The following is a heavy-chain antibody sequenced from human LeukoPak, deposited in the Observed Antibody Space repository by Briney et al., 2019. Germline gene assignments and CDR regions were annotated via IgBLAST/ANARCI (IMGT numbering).Heavy chain of an antibody. Sequence: SETLSLTCAVYGGSFSGYYWSWIRQPPGKGLEWIGEINHSGSTNYNPSLKSRVTISVDTSKNQFSLKLSSVTAADTAVYYCARSYYYDSSGYYEDYWGQGTLVTVSS. J-gene: IGHJ4*02. CDR3: ARSYYYDSSGYYEDY. CDR1: GGSFSGYY. V-gene: IGHV4-34*01. D-gene: IGHD3-22*01. CDR2: INHSGST.